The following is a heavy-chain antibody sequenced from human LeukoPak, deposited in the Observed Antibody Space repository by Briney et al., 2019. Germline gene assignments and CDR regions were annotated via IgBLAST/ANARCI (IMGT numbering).Heavy chain of an antibody. D-gene: IGHD3-10*01. CDR3: TRVPSYYASGSYYYFDY. CDR2: INWNGGST. J-gene: IGHJ4*02. Sequence: PGGSLRLSCAASGFTFSSYEMNWVRQAPGKGLEWVSGINWNGGSTSYADSVKGRFTISRDNAKNSLYLQMNSLRAEDTALYYCTRVPSYYASGSYYYFDYWGQGTLVTVSS. CDR1: GFTFSSYE. V-gene: IGHV3-20*04.